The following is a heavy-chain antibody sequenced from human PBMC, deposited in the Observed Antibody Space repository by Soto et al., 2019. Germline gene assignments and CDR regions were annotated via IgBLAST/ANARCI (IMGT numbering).Heavy chain of an antibody. V-gene: IGHV3-23*01. Sequence: VQLLESGGGLVQPGGSLRLSCAASGFAFRSYAMNWVRQAPGKGLEWVSAITAGCGTTIYADSVKGRFTLSRDNSKNTLYLQVDSLRAEDTAIYYCAKTSSGWYDSFDYWGQGTLVTVSS. D-gene: IGHD6-19*01. J-gene: IGHJ4*02. CDR2: ITAGCGTT. CDR3: AKTSSGWYDSFDY. CDR1: GFAFRSYA.